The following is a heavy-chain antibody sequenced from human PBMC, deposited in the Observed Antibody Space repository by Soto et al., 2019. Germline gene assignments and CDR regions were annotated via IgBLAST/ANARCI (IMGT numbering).Heavy chain of an antibody. Sequence: SETLSLTCTVSGGSISSSSYYWGWIRQPPGKGLEWIGSIYYSGSTYYNPSLKSRVTISVDTSKNQFSLKLSSVTAADTAVYYCASLWFGEINWFDPWGQGTLVTAPQ. CDR2: IYYSGST. J-gene: IGHJ5*02. CDR3: ASLWFGEINWFDP. V-gene: IGHV4-39*01. CDR1: GGSISSSSYY. D-gene: IGHD3-10*01.